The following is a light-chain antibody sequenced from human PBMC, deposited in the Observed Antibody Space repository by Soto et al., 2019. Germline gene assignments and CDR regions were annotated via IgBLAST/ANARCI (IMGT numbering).Light chain of an antibody. V-gene: IGKV1-5*03. CDR2: KAS. CDR1: QRMSNW. Sequence: DIQMTQSQSTLSASVGDRVTITCRASQRMSNWLAWYQQKPGKAPKLLIYKASSLESGAPSRFSGSGSGTEFTLTISTLQPDEFATYYCQQYDSYPYTFGQGTQLEIK. CDR3: QQYDSYPYT. J-gene: IGKJ2*01.